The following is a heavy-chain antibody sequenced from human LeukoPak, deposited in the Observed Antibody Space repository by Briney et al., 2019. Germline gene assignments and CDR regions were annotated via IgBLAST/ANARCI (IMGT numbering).Heavy chain of an antibody. CDR3: AKVGYGDYARFDY. Sequence: GGSLRLSCAASGFTFSGYAMSWVRQAPGEGLEWVSTISNSGGSTYYADSVKGRFSISRDNSKNTLYLQMSSLRAEDTAVYYCAKVGYGDYARFDYWGQGTLVTVSS. V-gene: IGHV3-23*01. CDR2: ISNSGGST. D-gene: IGHD4-17*01. J-gene: IGHJ4*02. CDR1: GFTFSGYA.